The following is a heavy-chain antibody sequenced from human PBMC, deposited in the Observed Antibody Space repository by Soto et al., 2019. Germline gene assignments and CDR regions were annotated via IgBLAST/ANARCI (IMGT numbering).Heavy chain of an antibody. V-gene: IGHV3-23*01. D-gene: IGHD6-19*01. J-gene: IGHJ5*02. CDR3: AKSQQWLSRGVTRFDP. CDR1: GFTFSSYA. CDR2: ISGSGGST. Sequence: GGSLRLSCAASGFTFSSYAMSWVRQAPGKGLEWVSAISGSGGSTYYADSVKGRFTISRDNSKNTLYLQMNSLRAEDTAVYYCAKSQQWLSRGVTRFDPWGQGTLVTVSS.